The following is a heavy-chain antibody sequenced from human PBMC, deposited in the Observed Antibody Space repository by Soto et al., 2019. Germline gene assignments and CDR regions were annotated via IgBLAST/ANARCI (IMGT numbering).Heavy chain of an antibody. J-gene: IGHJ4*02. V-gene: IGHV5-51*01. CDR2: IYPGDSDT. D-gene: IGHD6-6*01. CDR3: AAGVGFIAARPGGFDY. Sequence: GESLKISCKGSGYSFTSYWIGWVCQMPGKGLEWMGIIYPGDSDTRYSPSFQGQVTISADKSISTAYLQWSSLKASDTAMYYCAAGVGFIAARPGGFDYWGQGTLVTVSS. CDR1: GYSFTSYW.